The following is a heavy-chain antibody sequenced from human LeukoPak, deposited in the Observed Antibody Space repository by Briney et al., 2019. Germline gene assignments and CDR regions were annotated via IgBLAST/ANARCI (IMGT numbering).Heavy chain of an antibody. J-gene: IGHJ4*02. Sequence: GGSLRLSCAASGFTFSTYWMSWVRQAPGKGLEWVANIKQDGSEKYYVDSVKGRFTISRDNAKNSLYLQMNSLRAEDTALSNCSGECACWVPAARHKRFDYWGQGTLVTVSS. CDR3: SGECACWVPAARHKRFDY. CDR1: GFTFSTYW. CDR2: IKQDGSEK. D-gene: IGHD2-2*01. V-gene: IGHV3-7*01.